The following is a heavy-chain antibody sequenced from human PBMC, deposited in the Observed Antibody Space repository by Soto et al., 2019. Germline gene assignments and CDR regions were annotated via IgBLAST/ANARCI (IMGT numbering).Heavy chain of an antibody. D-gene: IGHD6-19*01. Sequence: SETLSLTCFVSGYSITAGGYYWSWIRHHPGKGLEWIGSFYSSGSIIYNPSLRSRVSISGDTSSNQFSMSLTSVTAADTARYYCARMYSSGSGWFHPWGQGTLVTVS. CDR3: ARMYSSGSGWFHP. CDR1: GYSITAGGYY. CDR2: FYSSGSI. V-gene: IGHV4-31*03. J-gene: IGHJ5*02.